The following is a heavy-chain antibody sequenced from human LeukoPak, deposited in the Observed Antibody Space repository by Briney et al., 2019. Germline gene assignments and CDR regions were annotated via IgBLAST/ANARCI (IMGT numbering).Heavy chain of an antibody. J-gene: IGHJ6*02. CDR3: ATRLGFGDYVLDV. V-gene: IGHV1-2*02. Sequence: ASVKVSCKASGYTFTGSYIHWVRQAPGQGLESMGWINPNSGVTNYAQRFQGRVTMTRDTSVSTVYMELTGLTSADAAIFYCATRLGFGDYVLDVWGQGTTVTVSS. CDR2: INPNSGVT. CDR1: GYTFTGSY. D-gene: IGHD3-16*01.